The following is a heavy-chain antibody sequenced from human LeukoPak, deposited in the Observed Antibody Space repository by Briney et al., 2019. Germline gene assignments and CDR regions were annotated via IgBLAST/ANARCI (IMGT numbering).Heavy chain of an antibody. Sequence: PSETLSLTCTASGGSISSYYWSWIRQPPGRGLEWIGYIYYSGNTNYNPSLKSRVTISVDTSKNQFSLKLSSVTAADTAVYYCARAFSGWPDYWGQGTLVTVSS. CDR1: GGSISSYY. V-gene: IGHV4-59*01. D-gene: IGHD6-19*01. J-gene: IGHJ4*02. CDR2: IYYSGNT. CDR3: ARAFSGWPDY.